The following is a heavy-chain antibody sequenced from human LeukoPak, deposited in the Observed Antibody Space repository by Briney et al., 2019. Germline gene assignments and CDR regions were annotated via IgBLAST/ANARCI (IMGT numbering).Heavy chain of an antibody. CDR2: TWYDGSNK. V-gene: IGHV3-33*01. D-gene: IGHD2-21*02. Sequence: QTGGPLRLSCAASGFTFSSFGMHWVRQAPGKGLEWVAVTWYDGSNKYYADSVKGRFTISRDNSKNTLYLQMNSLRAEDTAVYYCAREGVTYGMDVWGQGTTVTVSS. J-gene: IGHJ6*02. CDR3: AREGVTYGMDV. CDR1: GFTFSSFG.